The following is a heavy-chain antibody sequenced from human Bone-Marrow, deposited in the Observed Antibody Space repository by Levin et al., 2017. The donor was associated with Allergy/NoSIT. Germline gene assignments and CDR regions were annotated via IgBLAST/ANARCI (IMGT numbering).Heavy chain of an antibody. CDR3: AGRTVGCTDTGCRRRFYL. D-gene: IGHD3-3*01. CDR2: IYYWGRT. Sequence: SQTLSLTCSFSNGSVTNTNYYWGWIRQPPGKGLEWIGTIYYWGRTFYNPSLKSRVTLSVDAAKNEFSLKLTSVTAADTASYYCAGRTVGCTDTGCRRRFYLWGQGCLVTVSS. V-gene: IGHV4-39*01. CDR1: NGSVTNTNYY. J-gene: IGHJ4*02.